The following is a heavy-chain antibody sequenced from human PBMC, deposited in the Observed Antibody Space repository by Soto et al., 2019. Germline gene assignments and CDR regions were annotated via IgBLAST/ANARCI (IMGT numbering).Heavy chain of an antibody. Sequence: SETLSLTCAVSGGSISSSNWWSWVRQSPGKGLEWIGEIYHSGSTNYNPSLKSRVTMSVDTSKNQFSLKLSSVTAADTAVYYCARRYGGNFDYWGQGTLVTVSS. CDR2: IYHSGST. CDR1: GGSISSSNW. D-gene: IGHD1-26*01. CDR3: ARRYGGNFDY. J-gene: IGHJ4*02. V-gene: IGHV4-4*02.